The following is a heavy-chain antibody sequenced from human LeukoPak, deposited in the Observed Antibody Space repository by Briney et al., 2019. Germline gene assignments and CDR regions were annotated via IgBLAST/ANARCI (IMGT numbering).Heavy chain of an antibody. Sequence: PSETLSLTCTVSGGSISSYYWSWIRQPAGKGLEWIGRIYPSGSTNYNPSLKSRVTMSVDTSKNQFSLKLSSVTAADTAVYYCARSQGYDFWSGDYYYYMDVWGKGTTVTVSS. D-gene: IGHD3-3*01. V-gene: IGHV4-4*07. CDR3: ARSQGYDFWSGDYYYYMDV. J-gene: IGHJ6*03. CDR2: IYPSGST. CDR1: GGSISSYY.